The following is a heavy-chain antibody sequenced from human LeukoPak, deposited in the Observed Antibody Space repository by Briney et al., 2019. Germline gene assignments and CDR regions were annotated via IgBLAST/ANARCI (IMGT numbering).Heavy chain of an antibody. D-gene: IGHD3-22*01. CDR1: GDSVSSNSAA. CDR3: ARAPLYSSGYYIY. J-gene: IGHJ4*02. CDR2: TYYRSKWYN. V-gene: IGHV6-1*01. Sequence: SQTLSLTCAISGDSVSSNSAAWNWIRQSPSRGLEWLGRTYYRSKWYNDYAVSVKSRITINPDTSKNQFSLKLSSVTAADTAVYYCARAPLYSSGYYIYWGQGTLVTVSS.